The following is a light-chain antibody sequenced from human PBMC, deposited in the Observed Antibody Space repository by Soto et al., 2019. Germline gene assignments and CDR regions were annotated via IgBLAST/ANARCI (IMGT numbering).Light chain of an antibody. CDR3: SSYTSSSTLL. CDR2: GVS. CDR1: SNDVGGSDY. Sequence: QSVLTKPASVSASPGQSITISCTGASNDVGGSDYVSWYQQHPGKAPKLIIYGVSNRPSGTSDRVSGSKSGNTASLTISGPQAEDEADYYCSSYTSSSTLLFGGGTKVTVL. J-gene: IGLJ2*01. V-gene: IGLV2-14*01.